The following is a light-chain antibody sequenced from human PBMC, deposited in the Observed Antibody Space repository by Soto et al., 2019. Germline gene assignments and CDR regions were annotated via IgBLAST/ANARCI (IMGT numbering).Light chain of an antibody. CDR1: QNIRNW. V-gene: IGKV1-5*01. J-gene: IGKJ1*01. Sequence: IQMTQSPSTLSASIGDRGTITVRSSQNIRNWLAWYQQKPGKAPKLLISDASSLETGVPSRFSGSGSGTEFTLTISSLQPDDFATYYCQHYNSYSEAFGQGTKVDIK. CDR2: DAS. CDR3: QHYNSYSEA.